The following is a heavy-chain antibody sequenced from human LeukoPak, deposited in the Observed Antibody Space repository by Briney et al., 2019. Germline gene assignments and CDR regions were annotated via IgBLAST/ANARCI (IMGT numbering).Heavy chain of an antibody. D-gene: IGHD6-6*01. CDR3: VKKSSAGSYYFDF. J-gene: IGHJ4*02. V-gene: IGHV3-23*01. Sequence: GGSLRLSCAASGFTFSDYAMSWVRQAPGKGLEWVSTISGSGGSTYYADSVKGRFIMSRDNSKNTLYLQMNSLRAEDTAVYYCVKKSSAGSYYFDFWGQGTLVIVSS. CDR2: ISGSGGST. CDR1: GFTFSDYA.